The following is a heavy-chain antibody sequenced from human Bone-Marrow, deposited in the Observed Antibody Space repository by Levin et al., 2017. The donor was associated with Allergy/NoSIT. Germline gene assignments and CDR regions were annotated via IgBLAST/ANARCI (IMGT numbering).Heavy chain of an antibody. CDR2: ISWNADSV. V-gene: IGHV3-9*01. CDR1: GFTFDAYA. D-gene: IGHD3-3*01. CDR3: VKDSGDFWITRSFDS. Sequence: PGGSLRLSCAGSGFTFDAYAMHWVRQAPGKGLEWVSGISWNADSVVYAVSVKGRFTISRDNAKKSLYMQMNSLRPEDTAFYYCVKDSGDFWITRSFDSWGQGTLVTVSS. J-gene: IGHJ4*02.